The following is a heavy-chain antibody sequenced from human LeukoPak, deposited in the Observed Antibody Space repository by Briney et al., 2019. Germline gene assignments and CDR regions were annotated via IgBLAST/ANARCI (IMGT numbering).Heavy chain of an antibody. CDR3: ARSPLGYFDD. CDR1: GASISSYY. Sequence: SETLSLTCTVSGASISSYYWSWIRQPPGQGLEWIGYIYHSGTTNYNPSLKSRVTISADTSKNQFSLKLSSVTAADTAVYYCARSPLGYFDDWGQGTLVTVSS. J-gene: IGHJ4*02. D-gene: IGHD7-27*01. V-gene: IGHV4-59*01. CDR2: IYHSGTT.